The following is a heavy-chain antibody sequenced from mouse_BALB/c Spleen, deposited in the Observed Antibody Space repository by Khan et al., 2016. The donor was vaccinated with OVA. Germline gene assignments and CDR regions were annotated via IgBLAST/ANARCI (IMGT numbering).Heavy chain of an antibody. CDR2: ISDGGSNT. CDR3: ARASYGGFAY. V-gene: IGHV5-4*02. Sequence: EVELVESGGGLVKPGGSLKLSCAASGFTFSDYYMYWVRQTPEKRLEWVATISDGGSNTYYPDSVKGRFTISRDNAKNNLYLQMNSLKSEDTAMYFCARASYGGFAYWGQGTLVTVSA. D-gene: IGHD1-1*02. J-gene: IGHJ3*01. CDR1: GFTFSDYY.